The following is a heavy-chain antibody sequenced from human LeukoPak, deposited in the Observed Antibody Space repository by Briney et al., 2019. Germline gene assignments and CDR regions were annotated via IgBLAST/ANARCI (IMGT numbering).Heavy chain of an antibody. J-gene: IGHJ4*02. CDR2: IYYSGST. Sequence: PSETLSLTCTVSGGSISSDTYYWGWIRQPPGKGLEWIGSIYYSGSTYYNPSLKSRVTISVDTSKNQFSLKLSSVTAADTAVYYCARVDLQGVVPAAISHWGQGTLVTVSS. D-gene: IGHD2-2*01. CDR1: GGSISSDTYY. V-gene: IGHV4-39*07. CDR3: ARVDLQGVVPAAISH.